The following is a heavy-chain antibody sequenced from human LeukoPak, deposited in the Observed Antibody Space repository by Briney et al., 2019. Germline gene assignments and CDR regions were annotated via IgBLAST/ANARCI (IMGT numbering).Heavy chain of an antibody. D-gene: IGHD6-19*01. V-gene: IGHV4-34*01. CDR2: INHSGST. CDR3: ASFPGIAVAGRTIDY. CDR1: GGSFSGYY. J-gene: IGHJ4*02. Sequence: PSETLSLTCAVYGGSFSGYYWSWIRQPPGKGLEWIGEINHSGSTNYNPSLKSRVTISVDTSKNQFSLKLSSVTAADTAVYYCASFPGIAVAGRTIDYWGQGTLVTVSS.